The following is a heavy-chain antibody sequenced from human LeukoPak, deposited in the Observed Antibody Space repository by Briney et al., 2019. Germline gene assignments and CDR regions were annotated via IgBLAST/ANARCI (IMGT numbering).Heavy chain of an antibody. V-gene: IGHV3-23*01. CDR1: EFTFSSYA. J-gene: IGHJ6*02. CDR2: ISGGGGST. D-gene: IGHD3-10*01. CDR3: AKATHVWFGAKYFYGMDV. Sequence: QSGGSLRLSCAASEFTFSSYAMSWVHQAPGKGLEWVSTISGGGGSTYYADSVKGRFTISRDFSKNTLYLQMNGLRAEDTAVYYCAKATHVWFGAKYFYGMDVWGQGTMVTVSS.